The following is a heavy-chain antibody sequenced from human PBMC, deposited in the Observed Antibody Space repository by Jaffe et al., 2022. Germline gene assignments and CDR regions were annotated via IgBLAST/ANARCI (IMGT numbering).Heavy chain of an antibody. CDR2: IKRDGSQK. D-gene: IGHD4-17*01. V-gene: IGHV3-7*01. Sequence: EVQLVESGGGLVQPGGSLRLSCSASGFTFSRYWMSWVRQAPGKGLEWVANIKRDGSQKYYVDSVKGRFTISRDNAKSSLYLQMNSLRAEDTAVYYCVRDDYGPAGYGGQGTLVTVSS. J-gene: IGHJ4*02. CDR3: VRDDYGPAGY. CDR1: GFTFSRYW.